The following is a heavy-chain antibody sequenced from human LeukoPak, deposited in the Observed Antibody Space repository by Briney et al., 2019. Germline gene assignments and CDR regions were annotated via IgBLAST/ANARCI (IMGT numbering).Heavy chain of an antibody. CDR2: IHYSGST. V-gene: IGHV4-34*01. CDR3: GRVVKRYSSSWYGGYYFDY. Sequence: PSETLSLTCAVYGGFFSGYYWSWIRQPPGKGLEWVGEIHYSGSTNYNPSHKSRVTISVDTSKNQFSLKLSSVTAADTAVYYCGRVVKRYSSSWYGGYYFDYWGQGSLVTVSS. D-gene: IGHD6-13*01. J-gene: IGHJ4*02. CDR1: GGFFSGYY.